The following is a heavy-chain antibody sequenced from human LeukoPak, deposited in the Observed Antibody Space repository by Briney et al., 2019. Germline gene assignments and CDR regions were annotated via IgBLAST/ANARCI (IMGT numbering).Heavy chain of an antibody. CDR1: GDSISTSSSY. CDR3: ARARLDYYYYYYMDV. D-gene: IGHD1-1*01. J-gene: IGHJ6*03. V-gene: IGHV4-39*01. Sequence: PSETLSLTCSVSGDSISTSSSYWGWIRQPPGKGLEWIGSIYYSGSTYYNTSLKSRVTISVDTSKNQFSLKLSSVTAADTAVYYCARARLDYYYYYYMDVWGKGTTVTVSS. CDR2: IYYSGST.